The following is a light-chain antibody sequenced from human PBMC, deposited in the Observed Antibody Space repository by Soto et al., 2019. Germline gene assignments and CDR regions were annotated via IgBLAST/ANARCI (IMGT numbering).Light chain of an antibody. Sequence: EIVLTQSPATLSLSPGERATLSCRASQSVSSYLAWYQQKPGQAPRLRIYDASNRATGIPARFSGSGSGTDFTLTISSLEPEDFAVYYCQQRSKWPPLTFGGGTKVEIK. J-gene: IGKJ4*01. CDR2: DAS. CDR3: QQRSKWPPLT. V-gene: IGKV3-11*01. CDR1: QSVSSY.